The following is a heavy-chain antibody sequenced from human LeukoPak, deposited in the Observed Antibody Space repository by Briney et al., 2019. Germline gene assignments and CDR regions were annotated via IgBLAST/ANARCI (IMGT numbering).Heavy chain of an antibody. CDR2: IYYSGTT. Sequence: SETLSLTCTVSGGSISSYYWSWIRQPPGKGLEWIGYIYYSGTTNYNPSLKSRVTISVDTSRNQFSLKLSSVTAADTAVYYCARAQWLVSWFDPWGQGTLVTVSS. V-gene: IGHV4-59*01. CDR1: GGSISSYY. J-gene: IGHJ5*02. CDR3: ARAQWLVSWFDP. D-gene: IGHD6-19*01.